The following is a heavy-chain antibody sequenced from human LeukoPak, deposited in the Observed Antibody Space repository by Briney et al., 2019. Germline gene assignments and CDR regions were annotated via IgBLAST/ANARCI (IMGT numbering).Heavy chain of an antibody. Sequence: GGSLKLSCAASGFTSTGSAVHWVRQSSGKGLEWVGHIDKKDNLYATAYAESVKGRFTISRDDSKDTAFLHMDSLKTEDTALYYCTRDRGTYNWFDPWGQGTLVTVSS. CDR2: IDKKDNLYAT. V-gene: IGHV3-73*01. CDR3: TRDRGTYNWFDP. D-gene: IGHD2-15*01. CDR1: GFTSTGSA. J-gene: IGHJ5*02.